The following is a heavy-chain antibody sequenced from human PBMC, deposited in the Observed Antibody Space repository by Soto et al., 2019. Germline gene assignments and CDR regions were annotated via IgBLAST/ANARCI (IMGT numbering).Heavy chain of an antibody. CDR1: GGTFSSYA. V-gene: IGHV1-69*01. Sequence: QVQLVQSGAEVKKPGSSVKVSCKASGGTFSSYAISWVRQAPGQGLEWMGGIIPIFSTANYAQKFKGRVTITADESTSTAYMELSSLRSEDTAVYYCARDNIVVVHAAITHNWFDPWGQGTLVTVSS. CDR3: ARDNIVVVHAAITHNWFDP. J-gene: IGHJ5*02. CDR2: IIPIFSTA. D-gene: IGHD2-2*01.